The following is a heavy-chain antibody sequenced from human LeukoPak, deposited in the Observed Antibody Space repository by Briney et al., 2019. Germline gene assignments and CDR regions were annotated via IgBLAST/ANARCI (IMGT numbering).Heavy chain of an antibody. CDR1: GFTFSAYV. V-gene: IGHV3-33*06. D-gene: IGHD1-26*01. CDR3: AKEGSGTSLDH. J-gene: IGHJ4*02. Sequence: PGGSLRLSCAASGFTFSAYVMHWVRQAPGKGLEWVSAIWYDGTNKYFADPVKGRFTISRDNSKNTLYLQVNSLRAEKTAVYYCAKEGSGTSLDHWGQGTLVTVSS. CDR2: IWYDGTNK.